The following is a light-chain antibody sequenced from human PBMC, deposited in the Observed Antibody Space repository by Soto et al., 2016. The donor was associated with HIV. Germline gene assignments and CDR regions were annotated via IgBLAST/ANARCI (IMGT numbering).Light chain of an antibody. V-gene: IGKV2-28*01. J-gene: IGKJ5*01. Sequence: IVMTQSPLSLPVIPGEPASISCRSSQSLLLSNGYNYLDWYLQKPGQSPQLLIYLGSNRASGVPARFSGSGSGTDFTLKINRVEAEDVGVYYCMQALQNPITFGQGTRLEVK. CDR1: QSLLLSNGYNY. CDR3: MQALQNPIT. CDR2: LGS.